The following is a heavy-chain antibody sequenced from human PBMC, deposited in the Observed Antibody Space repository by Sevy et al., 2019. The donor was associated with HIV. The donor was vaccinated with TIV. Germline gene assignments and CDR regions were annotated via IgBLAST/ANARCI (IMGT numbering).Heavy chain of an antibody. V-gene: IGHV1-69*13. CDR3: ARSNYYDSKGGDAFDI. CDR2: IIPIFGTA. Sequence: ASVKVSCKASGGTFSSYAISWVRQAPGQGLEWMGGIIPIFGTANYAQKFQGRVTITADESTSTAYMGLSSLRSEDTAVYYCARSNYYDSKGGDAFDIWGQGTMVTVSS. CDR1: GGTFSSYA. J-gene: IGHJ3*02. D-gene: IGHD3-22*01.